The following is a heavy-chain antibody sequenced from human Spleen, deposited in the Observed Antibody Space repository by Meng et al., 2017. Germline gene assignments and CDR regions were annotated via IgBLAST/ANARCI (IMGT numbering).Heavy chain of an antibody. CDR1: GGIFSNYV. CDR2: INAVFGTT. Sequence: SVKVSCKALGGIFSNYVIGWVRQAPGQGLEWMGGINAVFGTTNYAQKFHNRVTITSDESTSTVYMELTRLTSEDTAVYFCARKAGNCISTTCYSLDYWGHGTRVTVSS. D-gene: IGHD2-2*01. V-gene: IGHV1-69*13. CDR3: ARKAGNCISTTCYSLDY. J-gene: IGHJ4*01.